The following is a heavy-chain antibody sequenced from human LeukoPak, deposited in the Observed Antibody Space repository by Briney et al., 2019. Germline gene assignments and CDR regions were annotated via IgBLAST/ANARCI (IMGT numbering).Heavy chain of an antibody. Sequence: PSETLSLTCTVSVGSFSRGGYYWSWIRQHPGKGLEWIGYIYYSGSTYYNPSLKSQVTISVDTSKNQFSLKLSSVTAADTAVYYCAREDYGGNSGDYWGQGTLVTVSS. J-gene: IGHJ4*02. CDR2: IYYSGST. CDR1: VGSFSRGGYY. D-gene: IGHD4-23*01. CDR3: AREDYGGNSGDY. V-gene: IGHV4-31*01.